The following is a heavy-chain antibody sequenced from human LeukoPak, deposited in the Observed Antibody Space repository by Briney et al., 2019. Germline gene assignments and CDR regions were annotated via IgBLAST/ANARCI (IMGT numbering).Heavy chain of an antibody. CDR1: GFTFSHYV. Sequence: GGSLRLSCAASGFTFSHYVMHWVRQTPGAGLEWVAVIWSDGSDKYYAKSVKGRFTISRDNSKNSLFLQMNSLRAEDTAVYYCAKDAQRGFDYSNSLQNWGQGILVTVSS. CDR2: IWSDGSDK. D-gene: IGHD4-11*01. J-gene: IGHJ1*01. V-gene: IGHV3-33*06. CDR3: AKDAQRGFDYSNSLQN.